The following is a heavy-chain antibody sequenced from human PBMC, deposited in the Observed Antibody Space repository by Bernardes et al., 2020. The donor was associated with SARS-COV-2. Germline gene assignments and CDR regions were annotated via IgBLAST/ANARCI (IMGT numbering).Heavy chain of an antibody. J-gene: IGHJ4*02. Sequence: SETLSLTCAVYGGSFSGYYWSWIRQPPGPGLAWIGEINHSGSTNYNPSLKSRVTISVDTSKNQFSLKLSSVTAADTAVYYCARVDRLREGFDYWGQGTLVTVSS. CDR3: ARVDRLREGFDY. CDR1: GGSFSGYY. V-gene: IGHV4-34*01. D-gene: IGHD4-17*01. CDR2: INHSGST.